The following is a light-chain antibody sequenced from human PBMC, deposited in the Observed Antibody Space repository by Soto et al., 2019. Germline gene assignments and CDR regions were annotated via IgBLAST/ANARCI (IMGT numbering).Light chain of an antibody. J-gene: IGLJ1*01. CDR3: PSCTSRHTYL. V-gene: IGLV2-14*03. CDR2: DVS. CDR1: SSDVGGYNY. Sequence: QSALTQPASVSGSPGQSITISCTGTSSDVGGYNYVSWYQQHPDKAPRLMIYDVSNRPSGVSDRVSGSKSGDTASLTISGLQAEDEADYYCPSCTSRHTYLFGTGTKLTVL.